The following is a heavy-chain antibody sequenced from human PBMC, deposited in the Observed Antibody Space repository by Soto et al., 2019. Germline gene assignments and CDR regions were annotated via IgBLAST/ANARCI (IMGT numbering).Heavy chain of an antibody. CDR1: GFTFSAYW. D-gene: IGHD1-1*01. V-gene: IGHV3-74*01. CDR3: ARGPRVSSTGTGAH. J-gene: IGHJ4*02. Sequence: VGSLRLSCAVSGFTFSAYWMHWVRQVPGKGLTWVSRISDDGSTATYADSVKGQFVISRDNAKNSLYLEMNTLRVDDSGLYYCARGPRVSSTGTGAHWGRGTLVTVSS. CDR2: ISDDGSTA.